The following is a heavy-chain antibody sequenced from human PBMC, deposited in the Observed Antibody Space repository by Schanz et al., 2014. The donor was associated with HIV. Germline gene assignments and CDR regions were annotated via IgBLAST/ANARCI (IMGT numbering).Heavy chain of an antibody. J-gene: IGHJ4*02. CDR2: ISSSGGGT. CDR3: AKRSGRSFGYFDS. CDR1: GFPFSNYA. V-gene: IGHV3-23*01. D-gene: IGHD2-15*01. Sequence: EVQLLESGGDLVQPGGSLRLSCAASGFPFSNYAMSWVRQAPGKGLEWVSGISSSGGGTFYADSVKGRFTMSRDNSKNTLSLQMDSLRVDDTAIYYCAKRSGRSFGYFDSWGQGLLVTVSS.